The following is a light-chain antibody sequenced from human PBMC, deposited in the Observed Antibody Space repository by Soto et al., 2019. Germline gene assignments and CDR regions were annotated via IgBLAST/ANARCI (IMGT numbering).Light chain of an antibody. CDR1: QTINSW. CDR2: KAS. Sequence: DIQMTQSPSTLSASVGDGVTITCRASQTINSWLAWYQQKPGKAPKLLISKASSLESGVPSRFSGSGSGTEFTLTISSLQPDDFATYYCQQFHTYSRTFGQGTKVDIK. V-gene: IGKV1-5*03. CDR3: QQFHTYSRT. J-gene: IGKJ1*01.